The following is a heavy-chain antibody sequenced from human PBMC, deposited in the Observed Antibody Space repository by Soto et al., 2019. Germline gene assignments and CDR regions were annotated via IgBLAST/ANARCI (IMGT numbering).Heavy chain of an antibody. V-gene: IGHV3-33*01. CDR3: ASSFPGMDV. CDR2: IWYDGSNK. Sequence: GGSLRLSCAASGFTFSSYGMHWVRQAPGKGLEWVAVIWYDGSNKYYADSVKGRFTISRDNSKNTLYLQMNSLRAEDKAVYYCASSFPGMDVWGQGTTVTVSS. CDR1: GFTFSSYG. J-gene: IGHJ6*02. D-gene: IGHD2-21*01.